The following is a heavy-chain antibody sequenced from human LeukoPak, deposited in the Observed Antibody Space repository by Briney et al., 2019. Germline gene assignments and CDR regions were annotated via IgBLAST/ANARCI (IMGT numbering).Heavy chain of an antibody. CDR2: ISAYNGNT. D-gene: IGHD3-9*01. J-gene: IGHJ5*02. CDR1: GYTFTSYG. Sequence: ASVKVSCKASGYTFTSYGISWVRQAPGQGLEWMGWISAYNGNTNYAQKLQGRVTMTTDTSTSTAYMELRSLRSDDTAVYYCARVEDLYYDILTGYQGPNWFDPWGQGTLATVSS. V-gene: IGHV1-18*01. CDR3: ARVEDLYYDILTGYQGPNWFDP.